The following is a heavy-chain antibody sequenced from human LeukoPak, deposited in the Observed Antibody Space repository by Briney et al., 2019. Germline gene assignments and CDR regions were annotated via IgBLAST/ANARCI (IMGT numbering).Heavy chain of an antibody. CDR1: GFTFSSYA. J-gene: IGHJ4*02. CDR2: ISSNGGST. Sequence: PGGSLRLSCSASGFTFSSYAMHWIRQAPEKGLEYVSAISSNGGSTYYADSVKGRSTISRDNSKNTLYLQMSSLRAEDTAVYYCVRASRYCGGDCYSRFDYWGQGTLVTVSS. V-gene: IGHV3-64D*09. D-gene: IGHD2-21*02. CDR3: VRASRYCGGDCYSRFDY.